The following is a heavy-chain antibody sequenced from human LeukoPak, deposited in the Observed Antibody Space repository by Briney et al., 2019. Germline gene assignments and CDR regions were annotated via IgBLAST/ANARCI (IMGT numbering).Heavy chain of an antibody. CDR3: ARPLGSLKEYWWFDP. Sequence: ASVKVSCKASGYTFTSYDINWVRQAPGQGLEWMGWISAYNGNTNYAQKLQGRVTMTRDTSTSTVYMELSSLRSDDTAVYYCARPLGSLKEYWWFDPWGQGTLVTVSS. V-gene: IGHV1-18*01. CDR2: ISAYNGNT. D-gene: IGHD2/OR15-2a*01. J-gene: IGHJ5*02. CDR1: GYTFTSYD.